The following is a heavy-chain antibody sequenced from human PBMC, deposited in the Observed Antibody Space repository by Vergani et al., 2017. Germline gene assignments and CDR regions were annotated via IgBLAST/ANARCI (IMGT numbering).Heavy chain of an antibody. Sequence: QVQLVQSGAEVKKPGASVKVSCKASGYTFTSYGISWVRQAPGQGLEWMGWISAYNGNTNYAQKLQGRVTMTTDTSTSTAYVELRSLRSDDTAVYYCATQYSYGALHEGTFDYWGQGTLVTVSS. V-gene: IGHV1-18*01. J-gene: IGHJ4*02. CDR3: ATQYSYGALHEGTFDY. CDR2: ISAYNGNT. D-gene: IGHD5-18*01. CDR1: GYTFTSYG.